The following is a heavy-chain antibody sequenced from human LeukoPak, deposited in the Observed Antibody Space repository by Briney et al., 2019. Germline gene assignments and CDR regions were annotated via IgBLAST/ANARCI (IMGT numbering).Heavy chain of an antibody. CDR2: IKQDGSEK. V-gene: IGHV3-7*01. J-gene: IGHJ5*02. D-gene: IGHD6-13*01. CDR1: GFTFSTFW. Sequence: GGSLRLSCAASGFTFSTFWMTWVRQSPGKGLEWVANIKQDGSEKHYVDSVKGRFTISRDNANDALYLEMNSLRAEETDVYYCARGKIAAVSWGEGTLVTVSS. CDR3: ARGKIAAVS.